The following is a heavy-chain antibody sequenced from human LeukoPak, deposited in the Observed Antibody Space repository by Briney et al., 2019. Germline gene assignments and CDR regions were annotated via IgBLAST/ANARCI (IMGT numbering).Heavy chain of an antibody. CDR1: GFTFSSYG. CDR3: ARVIVSRMAVGYNWFDP. CDR2: ISYDGSNK. Sequence: PGGSLRLTCAASGFTFSSYGMHWVRQAPGKGLEWVAVISYDGSNKYYADSVKGRFTISRDNAKNTLYLQMNSLRAEDTAVYYCARVIVSRMAVGYNWFDPWGQGTLVTVSS. D-gene: IGHD6-19*01. J-gene: IGHJ5*02. V-gene: IGHV3-30*03.